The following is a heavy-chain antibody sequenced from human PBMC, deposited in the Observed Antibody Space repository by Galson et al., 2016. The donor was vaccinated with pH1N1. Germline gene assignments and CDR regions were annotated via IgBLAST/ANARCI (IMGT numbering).Heavy chain of an antibody. Sequence: SLRLSCAASGFTFSTYTVYWVRQSPGKGLEWVSSISGSGLSTYYADSVKGRFTISTDNSKNTLYLQMNSLRAEDTAVYYCAKDHSLHLWLQGAFDIWGQGTRVTVSS. CDR3: AKDHSLHLWLQGAFDI. CDR1: GFTFSTYT. J-gene: IGHJ3*02. D-gene: IGHD5-18*01. CDR2: ISGSGLST. V-gene: IGHV3-23*01.